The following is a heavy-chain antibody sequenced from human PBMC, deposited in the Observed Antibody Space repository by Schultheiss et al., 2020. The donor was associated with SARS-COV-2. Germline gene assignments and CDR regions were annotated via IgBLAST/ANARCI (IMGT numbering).Heavy chain of an antibody. CDR3: GNKSPGDTFPDFDF. J-gene: IGHJ4*02. Sequence: GGSLRLSCSASGFTFSSYAMHWVRQAPGKGLEYVSAISSNGGSTYYADSVKGRFTISRDNSKNTLYLQMTSLRADDTAIYYCGNKSPGDTFPDFDFWGQGALVTVSS. CDR2: ISSNGGST. V-gene: IGHV3-64*04. CDR1: GFTFSSYA. D-gene: IGHD2-21*02.